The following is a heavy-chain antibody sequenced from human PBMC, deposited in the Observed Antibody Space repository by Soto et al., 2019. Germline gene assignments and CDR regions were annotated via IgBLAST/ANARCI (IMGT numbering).Heavy chain of an antibody. CDR2: IIPILGIA. D-gene: IGHD2-21*02. Sequence: QVQLVQSGAEVKKPGSSVKVSCKASGGTFSSYTISWVRQAPGQGLEWMGRIIPILGIANYAQKFQGRVTITADKSTSTAYMELSSLRSEDTAVYYCARGTVVTPHYYYDGIDVWDQGTTVTVSS. V-gene: IGHV1-69*02. CDR3: ARGTVVTPHYYYDGIDV. J-gene: IGHJ6*02. CDR1: GGTFSSYT.